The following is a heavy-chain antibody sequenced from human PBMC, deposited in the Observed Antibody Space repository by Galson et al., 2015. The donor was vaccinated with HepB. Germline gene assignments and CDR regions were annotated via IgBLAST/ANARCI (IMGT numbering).Heavy chain of an antibody. D-gene: IGHD5-12*01. CDR2: ISPENGNT. CDR3: VRGGSLSAVTTTANYYYYGMDV. CDR1: GYTFSQYG. J-gene: IGHJ6*02. V-gene: IGHV1-18*01. Sequence: SVKVSCKASGYTFSQYGISWVRQAPGQGLEWMGWISPENGNTWYPQNLQGRVTMTTDTSTTTAYLELKTLTSDDTAVYYCVRGGSLSAVTTTANYYYYGMDVWGQGTTVIVSS.